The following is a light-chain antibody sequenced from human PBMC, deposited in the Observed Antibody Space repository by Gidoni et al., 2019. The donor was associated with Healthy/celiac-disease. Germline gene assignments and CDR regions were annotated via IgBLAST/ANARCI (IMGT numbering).Light chain of an antibody. CDR3: QQYDNLPLT. Sequence: DIQMTQSPSSLSASVGDRVTLTCHASQDISNYLNWYQQKPGKAPKLLIYDASNLETGVPSRFSGSGSGTDFTFTISSLQPEDIATYYCQQYDNLPLTFXGXTKVEIK. CDR1: QDISNY. J-gene: IGKJ4*01. V-gene: IGKV1-33*01. CDR2: DAS.